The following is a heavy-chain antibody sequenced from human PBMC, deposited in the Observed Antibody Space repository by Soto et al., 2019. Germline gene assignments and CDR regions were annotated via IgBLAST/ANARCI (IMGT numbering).Heavy chain of an antibody. J-gene: IGHJ6*02. CDR1: GGTFSSYA. Sequence: GASVKVSCKASGGTFSSYAISWVRQAPGQGLEWMGGIIPIFGTANYAQKFQGRVTITADESTSTAYMELSSLRSEDTAVYYCAREPVVPAAVDYYYYYGMDVWGQGTTVTVSS. CDR2: IIPIFGTA. V-gene: IGHV1-69*13. D-gene: IGHD2-2*01. CDR3: AREPVVPAAVDYYYYYGMDV.